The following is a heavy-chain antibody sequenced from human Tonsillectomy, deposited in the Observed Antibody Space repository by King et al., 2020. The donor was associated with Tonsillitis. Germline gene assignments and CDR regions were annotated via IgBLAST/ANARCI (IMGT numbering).Heavy chain of an antibody. CDR3: ARLPRGGYPNWFDP. CDR1: GGSISSYY. D-gene: IGHD3-22*01. Sequence: QLQESGPGLVKPSENLSHTCTVSGGSISSYYWSWIRQPPGKGLEWIGYIYYSGSTNYNPSLKSRVTISVDTSKNQFSLKLSSVTAADTAVYYCARLPRGGYPNWFDPWGQGTLVIVSS. CDR2: IYYSGST. J-gene: IGHJ5*02. V-gene: IGHV4-59*01.